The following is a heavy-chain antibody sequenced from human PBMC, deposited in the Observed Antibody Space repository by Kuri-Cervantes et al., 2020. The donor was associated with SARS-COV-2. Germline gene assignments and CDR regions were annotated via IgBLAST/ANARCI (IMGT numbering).Heavy chain of an antibody. CDR1: GFTFSGSA. Sequence: GESLKISCAASGFTFSGSAMHWVRQASGKGLEWVGRIRSKANSYATAYAASVKGRSTISRDDSKNTAYLQMNSLKTEDTAVYYCTMGDWFDPWGQGTLVTVSS. D-gene: IGHD3-16*01. CDR3: TMGDWFDP. CDR2: IRSKANSYAT. J-gene: IGHJ5*02. V-gene: IGHV3-73*01.